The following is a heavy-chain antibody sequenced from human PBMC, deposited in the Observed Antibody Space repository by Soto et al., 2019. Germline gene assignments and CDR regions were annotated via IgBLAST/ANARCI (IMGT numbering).Heavy chain of an antibody. D-gene: IGHD1-26*01. J-gene: IGHJ2*01. Sequence: EVQLLESGGGLVQPGGSLRLSCAASGFTFSSFAMNWVRQAPGKGLEWVSGITGGGDSTFYADSVKGRFTISRVQSKNTVYLQMNSLRAEDTAVYYCVKKIAWTTTSGAYWYFDLWGRGTLVTVSS. CDR3: VKKIAWTTTSGAYWYFDL. CDR1: GFTFSSFA. CDR2: ITGGGDST. V-gene: IGHV3-23*01.